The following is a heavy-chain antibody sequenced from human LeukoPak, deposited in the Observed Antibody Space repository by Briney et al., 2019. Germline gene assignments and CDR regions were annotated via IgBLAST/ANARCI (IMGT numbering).Heavy chain of an antibody. J-gene: IGHJ4*02. CDR2: IRGSGGST. CDR1: GFTFSSYA. Sequence: GGSLILSCAASGFTFSSYAMSWVGQAPGKGLEWVSAIRGSGGSTYYAASVKGRFTISRDNSKNTLYLQMNSLRAEDTAVYYCSAGKFHNYYDFRSAKFPANFDYWGQGTLVTVSS. D-gene: IGHD3-3*01. CDR3: SAGKFHNYYDFRSAKFPANFDY. V-gene: IGHV3-23*01.